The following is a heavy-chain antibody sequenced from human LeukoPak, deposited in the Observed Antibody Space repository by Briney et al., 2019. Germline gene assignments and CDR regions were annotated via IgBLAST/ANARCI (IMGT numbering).Heavy chain of an antibody. J-gene: IGHJ6*03. V-gene: IGHV4-34*01. D-gene: IGHD4-23*01. Sequence: SETLSLTCAVYGGSFSGYYWSWIRQPPEKGLEWIGEINHSRSTNYNPSLKSRVTISVDTSKNQFSLKLSSVTAADTAVYYCARGGGSYYMDVWGKGATVTVSS. CDR1: GGSFSGYY. CDR3: ARGGGSYYMDV. CDR2: INHSRST.